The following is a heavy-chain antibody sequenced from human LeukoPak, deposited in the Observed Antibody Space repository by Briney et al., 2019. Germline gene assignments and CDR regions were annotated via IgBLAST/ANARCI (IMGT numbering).Heavy chain of an antibody. CDR3: ARRLGTGTTLGY. J-gene: IGHJ4*02. CDR2: INPSSGAT. CDR1: GYTFTAYY. D-gene: IGHD1-1*01. V-gene: IGHV1-2*02. Sequence: ASVKVSCKASGYTFTAYYLHWVRQAPGQGLEWMGWINPSSGATKYVQKFQARVTMTRDTSTSTAYMELSSLRSDDTAVYYCARRLGTGTTLGYWGQGTLVTVSS.